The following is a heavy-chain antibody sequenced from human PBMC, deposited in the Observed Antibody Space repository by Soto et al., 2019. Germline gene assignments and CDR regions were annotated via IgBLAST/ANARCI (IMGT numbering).Heavy chain of an antibody. D-gene: IGHD2-2*01. Sequence: EVQLVESGGGLVQPGGSLRLYCAASGFSFSTYWMHWVRQAPGKGLVWVSRINDDGSFTSNADSVKGRFTISRDNAKNTLYLQMNSLSAEDTAVYYCAVGDAAARVVGYWGQGTLVIVSS. CDR2: INDDGSFT. CDR3: AVGDAAARVVGY. CDR1: GFSFSTYW. J-gene: IGHJ4*02. V-gene: IGHV3-74*01.